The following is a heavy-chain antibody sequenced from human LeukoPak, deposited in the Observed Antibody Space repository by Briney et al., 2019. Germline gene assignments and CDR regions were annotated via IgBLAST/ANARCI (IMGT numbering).Heavy chain of an antibody. CDR3: ARGSS. V-gene: IGHV3-30*04. CDR1: GFTFSSYA. Sequence: GRSLRLSCAVSGFTFSSYAMHWVRQAPGEGLAWVALISYDGSNKYYADSVKGRFTISRDNSKNTLYLQMNSLRAEDTAVYYCARGSSWGQGTLVTVSS. J-gene: IGHJ4*02. CDR2: ISYDGSNK.